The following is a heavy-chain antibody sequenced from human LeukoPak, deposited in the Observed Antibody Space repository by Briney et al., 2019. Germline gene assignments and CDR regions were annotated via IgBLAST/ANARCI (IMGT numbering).Heavy chain of an antibody. CDR3: AKRWDYDSSGS. D-gene: IGHD3-22*01. CDR1: GFTFSSYG. J-gene: IGHJ5*02. CDR2: IWYDGSNK. V-gene: IGHV3-33*06. Sequence: PGGSLRLSCAASGFTFSSYGVHWVRQAPGKGLEWVAVIWYDGSNKYYADSVKGRFTISRDNSKNTLYLQMNSLRAEDTAVYYCAKRWDYDSSGSWGQGTLVTVSS.